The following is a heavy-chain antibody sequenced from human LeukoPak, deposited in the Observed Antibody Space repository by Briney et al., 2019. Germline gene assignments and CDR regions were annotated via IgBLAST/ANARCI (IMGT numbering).Heavy chain of an antibody. CDR3: ARDGGRKDDY. CDR1: GFTFSSYS. Sequence: GGSLRLSCAASGFTFSSYSMHWVRQAPGKGLEWVAVISYDGSNKYYADSVKGRFTISRDNSKNTLYLQMNSLRAEDTAVYYCARDGGRKDDYWGQGTLVTVSS. J-gene: IGHJ4*02. CDR2: ISYDGSNK. D-gene: IGHD2-15*01. V-gene: IGHV3-30*04.